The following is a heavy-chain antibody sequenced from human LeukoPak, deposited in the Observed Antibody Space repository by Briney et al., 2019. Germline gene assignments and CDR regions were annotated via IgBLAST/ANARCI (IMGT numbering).Heavy chain of an antibody. Sequence: PGGSLRLSCAASGFTFSSYEMIWVRQAPGQGLEWVSFISTTGTTIYYADSVKGRFTISRDNSKNTLYLQMNSLRAEDTAVYYCARDGGVSSSWADYWGQGTLVTVSS. CDR1: GFTFSSYE. J-gene: IGHJ4*02. CDR3: ARDGGVSSSWADY. V-gene: IGHV3-48*03. D-gene: IGHD6-13*01. CDR2: ISTTGTTI.